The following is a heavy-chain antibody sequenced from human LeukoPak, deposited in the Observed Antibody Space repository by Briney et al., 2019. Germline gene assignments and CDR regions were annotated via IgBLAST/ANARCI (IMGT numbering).Heavy chain of an antibody. Sequence: GESLKISCKASGYTFTSYWIGWVRLVPGKGLDWMGVIHPGDSDARYSPSFQGQVTISADESISTAYLQWSSLKASDTAMYYCARQRSRGYFDYRGQGTLVTVSS. V-gene: IGHV5-51*01. D-gene: IGHD6-13*01. J-gene: IGHJ4*02. CDR3: ARQRSRGYFDY. CDR2: IHPGDSDA. CDR1: GYTFTSYW.